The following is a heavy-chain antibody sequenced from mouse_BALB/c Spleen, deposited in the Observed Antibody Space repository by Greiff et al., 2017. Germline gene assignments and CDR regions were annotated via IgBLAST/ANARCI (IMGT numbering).Heavy chain of an antibody. Sequence: VKVVESGPGLVAPSQSLSITCTVSGFSLTSYDISWIRPPPGKGLEWLGVIWTGGGTNYNAAFMPRLSISKDNSKSQVFLKMNSLQTDDTAIYYCVRDRAGFAYWGQGTLVTVSA. CDR1: GFSLTSYD. V-gene: IGHV2-9-2*01. J-gene: IGHJ3*01. CDR3: VRDRAGFAY. D-gene: IGHD3-3*01. CDR2: IWTGGGT.